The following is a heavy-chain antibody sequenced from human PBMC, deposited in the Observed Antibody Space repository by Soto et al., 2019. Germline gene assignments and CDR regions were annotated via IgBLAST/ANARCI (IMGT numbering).Heavy chain of an antibody. Sequence: QVQLVQSGAEVKKPGSSVKVSCKASGGTFSSYAISWVRQAPGQGLEWMGGIIPIFGTANYAQKFQGRVTITADKSTSTAYMELSSLRSDDTAVYYCARDPYGSGSGELNWFDPWGQGTLVTVSS. CDR1: GGTFSSYA. CDR3: ARDPYGSGSGELNWFDP. J-gene: IGHJ5*02. CDR2: IIPIFGTA. D-gene: IGHD3-10*01. V-gene: IGHV1-69*06.